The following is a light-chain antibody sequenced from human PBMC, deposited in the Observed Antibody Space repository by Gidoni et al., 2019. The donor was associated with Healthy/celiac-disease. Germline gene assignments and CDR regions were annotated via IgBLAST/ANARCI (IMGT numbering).Light chain of an antibody. CDR1: SSDVGGYNY. Sequence: QSALTQPASVSGSPGQSITISCTGTSSDVGGYNYVSWYQQHPGKAPKLMIYEVSNRPSGVSNRFSGSKSGNTASLTISGLQAEDEADYYCSSYTSSSTLPYVFGTGTKVXV. CDR2: EVS. CDR3: SSYTSSSTLPYV. V-gene: IGLV2-14*01. J-gene: IGLJ1*01.